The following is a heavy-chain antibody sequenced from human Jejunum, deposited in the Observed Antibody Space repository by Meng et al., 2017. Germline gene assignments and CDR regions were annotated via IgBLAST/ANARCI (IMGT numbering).Heavy chain of an antibody. CDR1: GYSMRDGYY. CDR2: MYHSGST. CDR3: ARGGATTFDYGMDV. D-gene: IGHD1-26*01. V-gene: IGHV4-38-2*02. J-gene: IGHJ6*02. Sequence: SETLSLTCNVSGYSMRDGYYWGWVRQPPGKGLEWIGSMYHSGSTYYKSSLKSRVSIAVDTSKNQLSLKLTSVTAADTAVYYCARGGATTFDYGMDVWGQGPTVTVSS.